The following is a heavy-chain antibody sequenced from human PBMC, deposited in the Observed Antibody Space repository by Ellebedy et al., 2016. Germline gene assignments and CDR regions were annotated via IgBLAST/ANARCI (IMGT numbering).Heavy chain of an antibody. V-gene: IGHV1-3*01. D-gene: IGHD6-19*01. CDR3: ARVEEVAATYSSGWDEYNWFDP. CDR1: GYTFTSYA. CDR2: INAGNGNT. Sequence: ASVKVSCKASGYTFTSYAMHWVRQAPGQRLEWMGWINAGNGNTKYSQKFQGRVTITRDTSASTAYMELSSLRSEDTAVYYCARVEEVAATYSSGWDEYNWFDPWGQGTLVTVSS. J-gene: IGHJ5*02.